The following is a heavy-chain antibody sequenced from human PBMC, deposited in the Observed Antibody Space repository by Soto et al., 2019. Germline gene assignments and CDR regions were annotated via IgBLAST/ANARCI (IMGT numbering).Heavy chain of an antibody. CDR1: GFTFSSYA. Sequence: GGSLRLSCAASGFTFSSYAMSWVRQAPGKGLEWVSAISGSGGSTYYADSVKGRFTISRDNSKNTLYLQMNSLRAEDTAVYYCSADYDILTGSYFDYWGQGTLVTVSS. CDR3: SADYDILTGSYFDY. D-gene: IGHD3-9*01. J-gene: IGHJ4*02. V-gene: IGHV3-23*01. CDR2: ISGSGGST.